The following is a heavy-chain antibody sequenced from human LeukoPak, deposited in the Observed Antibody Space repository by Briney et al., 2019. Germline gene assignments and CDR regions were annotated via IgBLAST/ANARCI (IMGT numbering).Heavy chain of an antibody. V-gene: IGHV3-30*02. D-gene: IGHD3-3*01. J-gene: IGHJ6*03. CDR3: ARGPWSGYFMDV. CDR1: GFTFGSYG. Sequence: GGSLRLSCAASGFTFGSYGMHWVRQAPGKGLEWVTFIRSDGSNKYYADSVKGRFTISRDNSKNTLYLQMNSLRAEDTAVYYCARGPWSGYFMDVWGKGTTVTVSS. CDR2: IRSDGSNK.